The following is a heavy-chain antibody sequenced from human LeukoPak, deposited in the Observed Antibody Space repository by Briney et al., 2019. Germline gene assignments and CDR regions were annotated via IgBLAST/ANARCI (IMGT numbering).Heavy chain of an antibody. V-gene: IGHV3-23*01. J-gene: IGHJ4*02. CDR1: GFTFSSYA. CDR2: ISGSGGST. D-gene: IGHD1-26*01. Sequence: GGSLRLSCAASGFTFSSYAMSWVRPAPGKGLEWVSAISGSGGSTYYADSVKGRFTISRDNSKNTLYLQMNSLRAEDTAVYYCAKDLSGGSLYYFDYWGQGTLVTVSS. CDR3: AKDLSGGSLYYFDY.